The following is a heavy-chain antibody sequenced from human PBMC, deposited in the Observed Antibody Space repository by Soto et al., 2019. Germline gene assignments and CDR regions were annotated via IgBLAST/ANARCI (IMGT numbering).Heavy chain of an antibody. CDR3: ARADTAMTTPFDY. J-gene: IGHJ4*02. CDR1: GGSISNFY. V-gene: IGHV4-59*12. CDR2: VDYSGTA. Sequence: QVQLQESGPGLVKPPETLSLTCTVSGGSISNFYWSWIRQPPGKGLEWIGYVDYSGTANYNPSLESRVSMSVDTSKNQLSLKVTSVTAADTAMNYCARADTAMTTPFDYWGQGTLVTVSS. D-gene: IGHD5-18*01.